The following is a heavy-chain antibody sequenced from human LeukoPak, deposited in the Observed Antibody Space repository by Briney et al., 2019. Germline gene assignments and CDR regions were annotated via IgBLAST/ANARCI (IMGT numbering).Heavy chain of an antibody. CDR2: ISGGGGST. J-gene: IGHJ4*02. CDR1: GFTFSSYA. V-gene: IGHV3-23*01. Sequence: GGSLRLSCAASGFTFSSYAMSWVRQAPGKGLEWVSGISGGGGSTYYADSVKGRFTISRDNSKTTLYLQMNSLRVEDTAVYYCAKAPTVTRLHYYFDYWGQGTLVTVSS. CDR3: AKAPTVTRLHYYFDY. D-gene: IGHD4-17*01.